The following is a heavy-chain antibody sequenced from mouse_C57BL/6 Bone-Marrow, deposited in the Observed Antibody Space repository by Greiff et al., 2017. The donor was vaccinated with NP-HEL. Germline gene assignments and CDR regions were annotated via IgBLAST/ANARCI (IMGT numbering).Heavy chain of an antibody. CDR3: ARVATRAHYYAMDY. CDR1: GFTFSSYA. Sequence: EVKLVESGGGLVKPGGSLKLSCAASGFTFSSYAMSWVRQTPEKRLEWVATISDGGSYTYYPDNVKGRFTISRDNAKNNLYLQMSHLKSEDTAMYYCARVATRAHYYAMDYWGQGTSVTVSS. V-gene: IGHV5-4*03. J-gene: IGHJ4*01. CDR2: ISDGGSYT. D-gene: IGHD1-1*01.